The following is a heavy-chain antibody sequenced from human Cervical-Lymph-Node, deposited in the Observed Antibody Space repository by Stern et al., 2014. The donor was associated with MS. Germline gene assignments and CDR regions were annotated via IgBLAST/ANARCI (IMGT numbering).Heavy chain of an antibody. CDR2: IYHSGSS. Sequence: QLVQYGPGLVKPSETLSLTCTVSGGSVSSDAYYWSWIRQSPGKGLEWIGSIYHSGSSTDTTSLKSRVTMSVDTSKNQFSLRLTSVTAADTAVYYCGKQVREWGRGTLVTVSS. V-gene: IGHV4-61*08. CDR3: GKQVRE. CDR1: GGSVSSDAYY. J-gene: IGHJ4*02.